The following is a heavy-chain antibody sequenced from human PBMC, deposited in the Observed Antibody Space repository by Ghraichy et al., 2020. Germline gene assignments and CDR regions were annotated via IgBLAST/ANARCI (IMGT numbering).Heavy chain of an antibody. V-gene: IGHV4-4*02. CDR2: IYHSGST. D-gene: IGHD4-17*01. Sequence: SETLSLTCAVSGGSISSSNWWSWVRQPPGKGLEWIGEIYHSGSTNYNPSLKSRVTISVDKSKTQFSLKLSSVTAADTAVYYCARRYGDYHTSDYWGQGTLVTVSS. CDR3: ARRYGDYHTSDY. CDR1: GGSISSSNW. J-gene: IGHJ4*02.